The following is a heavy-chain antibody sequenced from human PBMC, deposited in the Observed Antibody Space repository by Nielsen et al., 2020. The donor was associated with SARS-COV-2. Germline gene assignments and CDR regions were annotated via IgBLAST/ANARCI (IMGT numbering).Heavy chain of an antibody. CDR3: ARDGGYSYGYYYYYYGMDV. J-gene: IGHJ6*02. CDR2: IYYSGST. V-gene: IGHV4-39*02. Sequence: PGKGLEWIGSIYYSGSTYYNPSLKSRVTISVDTSKNQFSLKLSSVTAADTAVYYCARDGGYSYGYYYYYYGMDVWGQGTTVTVSS. D-gene: IGHD5-18*01.